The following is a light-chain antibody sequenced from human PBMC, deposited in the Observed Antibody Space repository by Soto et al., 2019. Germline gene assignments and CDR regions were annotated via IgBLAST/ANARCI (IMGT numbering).Light chain of an antibody. CDR3: QPDNSYPT. J-gene: IGKJ4*01. CDR1: QSINSW. CDR2: KAA. Sequence: DIQMTQSPSTLSASVGDRVTITCRASQSINSWLAWYQQKPGKAPKVLIYKAASLESGVPSRFSGSVSGTEFTLTISSLQPDDFATYYCQPDNSYPTFGGGTKVEIK. V-gene: IGKV1-5*03.